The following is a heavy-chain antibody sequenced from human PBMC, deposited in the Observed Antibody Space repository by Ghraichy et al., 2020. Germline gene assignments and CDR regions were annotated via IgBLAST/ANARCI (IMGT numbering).Heavy chain of an antibody. CDR2: IYASGRT. V-gene: IGHV4-34*01. CDR3: ARGQYKKEF. J-gene: IGHJ4*02. D-gene: IGHD1-14*01. Sequence: SQTLSLTCAVYGGSFNNYFWSWLRQPPGKGLEWIGDIYASGRTYHNPSLKSRVSLSIDPSKNQFSLALWSVTAADTAVYYCARGQYKKEFWGQGTLVTVSS. CDR1: GGSFNNYF.